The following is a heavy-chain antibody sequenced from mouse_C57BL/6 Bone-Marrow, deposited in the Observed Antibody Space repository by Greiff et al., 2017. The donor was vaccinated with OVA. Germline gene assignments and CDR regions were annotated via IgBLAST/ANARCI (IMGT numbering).Heavy chain of an antibody. D-gene: IGHD1-1*01. Sequence: QVQLQQSGPELVKPGASVKISCKASGYAFSSSWMNWVKQRPGKGLEWIGRIYPGDGDNNYNGKFKGKATLTADKSASTAYMQLSSLTSEDSALYFCARRTTVVDYYALDYWGQGTSVTVSS. CDR1: GYAFSSSW. CDR2: IYPGDGDN. CDR3: ARRTTVVDYYALDY. V-gene: IGHV1-82*01. J-gene: IGHJ4*01.